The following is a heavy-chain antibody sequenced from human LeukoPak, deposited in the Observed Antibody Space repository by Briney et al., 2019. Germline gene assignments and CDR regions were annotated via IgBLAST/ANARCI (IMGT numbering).Heavy chain of an antibody. D-gene: IGHD3-22*01. CDR3: ARDPHYYDSSGYLGCYFGY. Sequence: GGPLRLPCAASGFHFSSYEMNWVRQAPRKGLEGVSYISSIGSTIYYADSLKGRFTISRDNAKNSLYLQMNSLRAEDTAVYYCARDPHYYDSSGYLGCYFGYWGQGTLVTVSS. CDR2: ISSIGSTI. CDR1: GFHFSSYE. J-gene: IGHJ4*02. V-gene: IGHV3-48*03.